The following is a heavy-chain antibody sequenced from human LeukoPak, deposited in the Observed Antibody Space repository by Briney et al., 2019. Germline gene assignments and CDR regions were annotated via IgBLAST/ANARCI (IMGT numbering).Heavy chain of an antibody. CDR3: AKRGVVIRVILVGFRKEAHCFDS. CDR2: ISGSGSST. D-gene: IGHD3-22*01. CDR1: GITLSNYG. J-gene: IGHJ4*02. V-gene: IGHV3-23*01. Sequence: PGGSLRLSCAVSGITLSNYGMSWVRQAPGKGLEWVAGISGSGSSTNYADSVKGRFTIFRDNAKNTLYLQLHSLRAEDTAVYFCAKRGVVIRVILVGFRKEAHCFDSWGQGALVTVSS.